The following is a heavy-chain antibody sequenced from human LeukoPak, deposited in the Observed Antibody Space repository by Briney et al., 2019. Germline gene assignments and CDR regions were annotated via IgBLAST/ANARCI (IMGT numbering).Heavy chain of an antibody. CDR2: IYPGDSDT. CDR3: ARLDSIAVAGNLDY. CDR1: GYIFTTYR. D-gene: IGHD6-19*01. J-gene: IGHJ4*02. Sequence: GESLKISCKGSGYIFTTYRIGWVRQMPGKGLEWMGIIYPGDSDTRYSPSFQGQVTISADKSISTAYLQWSSLKASDTAMYYCARLDSIAVAGNLDYWGQGTLVTVSS. V-gene: IGHV5-51*01.